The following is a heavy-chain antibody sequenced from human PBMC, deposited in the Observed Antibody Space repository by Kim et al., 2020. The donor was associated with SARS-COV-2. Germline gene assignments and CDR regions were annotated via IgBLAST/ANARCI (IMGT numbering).Heavy chain of an antibody. CDR1: GGSFSGYY. CDR2: INHSGST. Sequence: SETLSLTCAVYGGSFSGYYWSWIRQPPGKGLEWIGEINHSGSTNYNPSLKSRVTISVDTSKNQFSLKLSSVTAADTAVYYCARGISGSYYSFWFDPWGQG. CDR3: ARGISGSYYSFWFDP. J-gene: IGHJ5*02. D-gene: IGHD3-10*01. V-gene: IGHV4-34*01.